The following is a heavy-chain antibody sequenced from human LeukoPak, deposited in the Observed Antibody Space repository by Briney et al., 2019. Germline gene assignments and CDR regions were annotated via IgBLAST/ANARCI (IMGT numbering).Heavy chain of an antibody. J-gene: IGHJ6*02. CDR2: INSNSGGT. CDR3: ARDANYYDSSDYYGMDV. V-gene: IGHV1-2*02. D-gene: IGHD3-22*01. Sequence: ASVKVSCKASGNIFSAYYMHWVRQAPGQGLEWMGWINSNSGGTNSAQKFQGRVTMTRDTTINTAYMELSRLRSDDTAVYYYARDANYYDSSDYYGMDVWGQGTTVTVSS. CDR1: GNIFSAYY.